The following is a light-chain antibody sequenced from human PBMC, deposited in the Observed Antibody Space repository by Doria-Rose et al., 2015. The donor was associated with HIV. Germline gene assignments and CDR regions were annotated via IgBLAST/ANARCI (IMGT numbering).Light chain of an antibody. CDR2: DAS. J-gene: IGKJ5*01. V-gene: IGKV3-20*01. CDR3: QQYGTSWGT. CDR1: QRVKSSY. Sequence: EIVSTQSPGTLSLSPGERATLSCRASQRVKSSYLAWYQQKPGQAPRLLIYDASTRATGIPDRFSGSGSGTDFTLTISRLELEDVAVYYCQQYGTSWGTFGQGTRLEIK.